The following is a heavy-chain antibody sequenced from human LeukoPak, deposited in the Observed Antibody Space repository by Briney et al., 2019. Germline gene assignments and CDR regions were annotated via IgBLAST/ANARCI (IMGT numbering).Heavy chain of an antibody. D-gene: IGHD6-19*01. CDR2: IYYSGNT. CDR1: GDSISSSSYY. CDR3: ARQNRRVAGTGNFDY. V-gene: IGHV4-39*07. Sequence: SETLSLTCTVSGDSISSSSYYWGWIRQPPGKGLEWIGTIYYSGNTYYNPSLKSRVTISIDTSKNHFSLRLTSVTAADTAVYYCARQNRRVAGTGNFDYWGQGTLVTVSS. J-gene: IGHJ4*02.